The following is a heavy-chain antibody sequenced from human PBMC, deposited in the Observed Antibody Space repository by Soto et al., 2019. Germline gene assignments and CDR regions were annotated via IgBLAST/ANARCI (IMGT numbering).Heavy chain of an antibody. D-gene: IGHD6-19*01. CDR2: ISGSGVIT. V-gene: IGHV3-23*01. J-gene: IGHJ4*02. CDR1: GFNFSNYA. Sequence: EVQLLESGGGLVQPGGSLRLSCAASGFNFSNYAMYWVRQAPGKGLEWVSSISGSGVITNFADSVKGRFTISRDNSKNTLFLELNSLRAEDTALYYCAKRYRSDIRGFDSWGQGTLVTVSS. CDR3: AKRYRSDIRGFDS.